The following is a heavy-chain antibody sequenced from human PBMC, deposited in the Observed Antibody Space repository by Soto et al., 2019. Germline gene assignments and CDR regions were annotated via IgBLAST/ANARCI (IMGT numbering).Heavy chain of an antibody. D-gene: IGHD3-10*01. Sequence: LGGSLRLSCAASGLTFSTSAMHWVLHAPGKGLEWVAMISHDGSHEYYGDSVKGRFSVSRDNSHNILHLQMNSLRIEDTAVYFCARNTDHRLVRGWLDPWGQGTLVTVSS. V-gene: IGHV3-30-3*01. CDR1: GLTFSTSA. CDR2: ISHDGSHE. CDR3: ARNTDHRLVRGWLDP. J-gene: IGHJ5*02.